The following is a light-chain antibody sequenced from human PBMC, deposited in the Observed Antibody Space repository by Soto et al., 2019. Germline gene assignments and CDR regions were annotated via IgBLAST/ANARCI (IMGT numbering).Light chain of an antibody. CDR2: DVT. Sequence: QSALTQPRSVSGSPGQSVTISCTGSSSDVGGYNFVSWYQQCPGKAPKLIIYDVTKRPSGVPDRFTGSKSGNTASLTISGLQAEDEADYYCFSYAGTYTLWVFGGGTKLTVL. CDR1: SSDVGGYNF. V-gene: IGLV2-11*01. J-gene: IGLJ3*02. CDR3: FSYAGTYTLWV.